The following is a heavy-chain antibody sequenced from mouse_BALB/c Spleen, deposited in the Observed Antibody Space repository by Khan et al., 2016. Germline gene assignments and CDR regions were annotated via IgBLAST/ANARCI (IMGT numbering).Heavy chain of an antibody. Sequence: EVQLQESGPGLVKPSQSLSLTCSVTGYSITSGYYWNWIRQFPGNKLEWMGYIRYDGSNNYNPSLKNRISITRDTSKNQFFLKLNSVTTEDTATYYCATYGNYEGFAYWGQGTLVTVSA. J-gene: IGHJ3*01. CDR3: ATYGNYEGFAY. CDR1: GYSITSGYY. V-gene: IGHV3-6*02. CDR2: IRYDGSN. D-gene: IGHD2-1*01.